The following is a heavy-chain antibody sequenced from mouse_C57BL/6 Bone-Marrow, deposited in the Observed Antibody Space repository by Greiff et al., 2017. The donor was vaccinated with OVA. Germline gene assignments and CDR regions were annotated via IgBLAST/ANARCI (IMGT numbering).Heavy chain of an antibody. CDR2: IDPSDSYT. Sequence: QVQLKQPGAELVMPGASVKLSCKASGYTFTSYWMHWVKQRPGQGLEWIGEIDPSDSYTNYNQKFKGKSTLTVDKSSSTAYMQLSSLTSEDSAVYYCARWNGSRGSWFAYWGQGTLVTVSA. J-gene: IGHJ3*01. CDR1: GYTFTSYW. V-gene: IGHV1-69*01. CDR3: ARWNGSRGSWFAY. D-gene: IGHD1-1*01.